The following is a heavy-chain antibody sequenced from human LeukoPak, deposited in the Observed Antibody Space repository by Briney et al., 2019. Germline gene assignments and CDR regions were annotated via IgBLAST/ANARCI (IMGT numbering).Heavy chain of an antibody. CDR1: GFTFSSYS. Sequence: GGSLRLSCAASGFTFSSYSMNWIRQTPGKGLEWVSSISGSGEFIYYVDSVRGRFTISRDNFQRTVYLQMNSLRAEDTAVYYCAKDAQRGFDYSNSLDNWGQGTLVTVSS. CDR3: AKDAQRGFDYSNSLDN. J-gene: IGHJ4*02. CDR2: ISGSGEFI. D-gene: IGHD4-11*01. V-gene: IGHV3-21*01.